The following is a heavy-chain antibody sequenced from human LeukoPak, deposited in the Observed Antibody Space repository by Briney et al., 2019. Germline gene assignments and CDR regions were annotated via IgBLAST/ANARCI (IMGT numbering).Heavy chain of an antibody. Sequence: ASVKVSCKASGCTFSSYAISWVRQAPGQGLEWMGGIIPIFGTANYAQKFQGRVTITADESTSTAYMELSSLRSEDTAVYYCARGYDILTGYSSSWFDPWGQGTLVTVSS. J-gene: IGHJ5*02. CDR1: GCTFSSYA. CDR3: ARGYDILTGYSSSWFDP. CDR2: IIPIFGTA. V-gene: IGHV1-69*01. D-gene: IGHD3-9*01.